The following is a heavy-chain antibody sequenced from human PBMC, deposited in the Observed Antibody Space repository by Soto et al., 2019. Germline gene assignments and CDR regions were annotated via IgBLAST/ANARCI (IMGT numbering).Heavy chain of an antibody. Sequence: GGSLRLSCAASGFTFSSYSMNWVRQAPGKGLEWVSYISSSSSTIYYADSVKGRFTISRDNAKNSLYLQMNSLRDEDTAVYYCARASTIFGVVIMWDDAFDIWGQGTMVNVSS. D-gene: IGHD3-3*01. J-gene: IGHJ3*02. CDR1: GFTFSSYS. V-gene: IGHV3-48*02. CDR2: ISSSSSTI. CDR3: ARASTIFGVVIMWDDAFDI.